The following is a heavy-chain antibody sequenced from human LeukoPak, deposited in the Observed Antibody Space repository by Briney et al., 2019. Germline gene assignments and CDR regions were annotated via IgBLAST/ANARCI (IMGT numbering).Heavy chain of an antibody. D-gene: IGHD5-24*01. CDR3: ARGRNGYNLYYFDY. CDR1: GGSFSGYY. Sequence: SETLSLTCAVYGGSFSGYYWSWIRQPPGKGLEWIGEINHSGSTNYNPSLKSRVTISVDTSKNQFSLKLSSVTAADTAVYYCARGRNGYNLYYFDYWGQGTPVTVSS. CDR2: INHSGST. J-gene: IGHJ4*02. V-gene: IGHV4-34*01.